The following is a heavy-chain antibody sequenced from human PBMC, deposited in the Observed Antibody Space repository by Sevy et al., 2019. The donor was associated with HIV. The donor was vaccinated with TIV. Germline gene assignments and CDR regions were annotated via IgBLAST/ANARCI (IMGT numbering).Heavy chain of an antibody. CDR3: ARENTMIEEPGWFDP. CDR1: GFTFSDYY. J-gene: IGHJ5*02. Sequence: GTLRLSCAASGFTFSDYYMSWIRQAPGKGLEWVSYISRSGSTINYADSVKGRFTISRDNAKNSLYLQINSLRAEDTAVYYCARENTMIEEPGWFDPWGQGTLVTVSS. D-gene: IGHD3-22*01. V-gene: IGHV3-11*01. CDR2: ISRSGSTI.